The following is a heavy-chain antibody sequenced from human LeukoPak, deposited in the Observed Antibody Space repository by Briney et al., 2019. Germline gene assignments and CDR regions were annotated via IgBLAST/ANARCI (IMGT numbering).Heavy chain of an antibody. CDR3: ARGGYGASSGFDY. CDR1: GGSISSYY. CDR2: VYTSGSP. V-gene: IGHV4-4*07. D-gene: IGHD4-23*01. Sequence: SETLSLTCTVSGGSISSYYWSWIRQPAGKGLEWIGRVYTSGSPNYNPSLESRVTMSVDTSKNQFSLNLSSVTAADTAVCYCARGGYGASSGFDYWGQGTLVTVSS. J-gene: IGHJ4*02.